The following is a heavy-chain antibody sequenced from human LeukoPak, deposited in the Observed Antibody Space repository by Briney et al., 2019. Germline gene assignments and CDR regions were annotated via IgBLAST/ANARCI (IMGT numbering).Heavy chain of an antibody. CDR2: IHAGRGDT. J-gene: IGHJ4*02. CDR3: ARDENWGPDY. D-gene: IGHD7-27*01. CDR1: GFTFTGHY. Sequence: ASVKVSCKASGFTFTGHYMHWVRQAPGQGLEWMGWIHAGRGDTNYAQKFQGRFTMTRDTSINTLFMELSSLRSDDTAVYYCARDENWGPDYWGQGTLVTVPS. V-gene: IGHV1-2*02.